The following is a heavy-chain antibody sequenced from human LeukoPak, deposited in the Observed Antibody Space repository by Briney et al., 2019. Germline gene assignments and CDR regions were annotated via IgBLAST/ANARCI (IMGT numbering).Heavy chain of an antibody. CDR1: GFTFSSYA. D-gene: IGHD3-16*01. CDR3: AKDEATSGGGLAS. J-gene: IGHJ4*02. V-gene: IGHV3-23*01. CDR2: MYTGGTT. Sequence: GGSLRLSCAASGFTFSSYAMSWVRQAPGKGLEWVSAMYTGGTTYYADSVQGRFTISRDNSKNTLYLQMNSLRAEDTAVYYCAKDEATSGGGLASWGQGTLVTVSS.